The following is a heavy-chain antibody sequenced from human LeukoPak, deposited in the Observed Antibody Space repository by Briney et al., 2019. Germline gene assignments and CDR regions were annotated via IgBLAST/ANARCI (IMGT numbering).Heavy chain of an antibody. D-gene: IGHD1-26*01. CDR1: VYTFPSYG. V-gene: IGHV1-18*01. CDR3: ARHSGSSDFDY. J-gene: IGHJ4*02. CDR2: ISAYNGNT. Sequence: ASVNVSCKASVYTFPSYGIRWVRQAPGQGLEWMGWISAYNGNTNYAQKLPDRVTMTTDTSTSTAYMELRSLRSDDTAVYYCARHSGSSDFDYWGQGTLVTVSS.